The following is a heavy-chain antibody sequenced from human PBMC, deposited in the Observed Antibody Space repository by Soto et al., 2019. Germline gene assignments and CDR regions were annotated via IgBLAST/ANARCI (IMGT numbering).Heavy chain of an antibody. D-gene: IGHD5-12*01. Sequence: PSETLSLTCAVYGGSFSGYYWRWIRQPPGKGLEWIGEINHSGSTNYNPSLKSRVTITIDTSKNQFSLKLSSVTAADMAVYYCAREGSYSAYNFAHGIQLWSFDFWGQGALVTVSS. CDR3: AREGSYSAYNFAHGIQLWSFDF. CDR2: INHSGST. V-gene: IGHV4-34*01. J-gene: IGHJ4*02. CDR1: GGSFSGYY.